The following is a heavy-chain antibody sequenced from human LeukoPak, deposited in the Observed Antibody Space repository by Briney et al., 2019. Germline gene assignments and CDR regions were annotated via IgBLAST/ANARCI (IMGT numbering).Heavy chain of an antibody. Sequence: SVKVSCKASGGTFSSYAFSWVRQAPGQGLEGMGRIIPMFGTANYAQRFQGRATITADESTRTVYMELSSLRSEDTAVYYCARGLVGFIHNGYYYYGMDAWGQGRTVTVSS. CDR2: IIPMFGTA. J-gene: IGHJ6*02. D-gene: IGHD3-10*01. CDR3: ARGLVGFIHNGYYYYGMDA. V-gene: IGHV1-69*15. CDR1: GGTFSSYA.